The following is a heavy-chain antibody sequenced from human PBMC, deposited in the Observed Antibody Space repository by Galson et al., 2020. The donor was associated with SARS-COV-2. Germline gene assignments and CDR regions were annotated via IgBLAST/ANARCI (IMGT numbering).Heavy chain of an antibody. CDR3: ARSPPGRAFDI. J-gene: IGHJ3*02. V-gene: IGHV3-66*01. D-gene: IGHD3-10*01. Sequence: TGGSLRLSCAASGFTVSSNYMSWVRQAPGKGLEWVSVIYSGGSTYYADSVKGRFTISRDNSKNTLYLQMNSLRAEDTAVYYCARSPPGRAFDIWGQGTMVTVSS. CDR1: GFTVSSNY. CDR2: IYSGGST.